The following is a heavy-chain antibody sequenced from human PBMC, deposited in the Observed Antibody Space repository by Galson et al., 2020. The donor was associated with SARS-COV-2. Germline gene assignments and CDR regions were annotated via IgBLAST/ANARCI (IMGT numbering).Heavy chain of an antibody. CDR3: ARVADYINYHYYYRDV. V-gene: IGHV4-61*02. J-gene: IGHJ6*03. CDR2: KYLSGSS. CDR1: GDSITSGSLY. D-gene: IGHD4-4*01. Sequence: SETLSLTCTVSGDSITSGSLYWTWIRQPAGKGLEWIGRKYLSGSSNYNPSLKSRVTISVDTSKNQFSLRLSSVTAADTAVYYCARVADYINYHYYYRDVWGKGVTVTISS.